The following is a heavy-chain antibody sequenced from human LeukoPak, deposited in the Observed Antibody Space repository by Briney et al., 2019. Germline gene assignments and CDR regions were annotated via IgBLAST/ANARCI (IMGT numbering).Heavy chain of an antibody. CDR3: ARGSVNYCSSTSCSGAFDI. CDR1: GGSFSGYY. CDR2: INHSGST. D-gene: IGHD2-2*01. Sequence: PSETLSLTCAVYGGSFSGYYWSWIRQPPGKGLEWIGEINHSGSTNYNPSLKSRVTISVDTSKSQFSLKLSSVTAADTAVYYCARGSVNYCSSTSCSGAFDIWGQGTLVTVSS. V-gene: IGHV4-34*01. J-gene: IGHJ3*02.